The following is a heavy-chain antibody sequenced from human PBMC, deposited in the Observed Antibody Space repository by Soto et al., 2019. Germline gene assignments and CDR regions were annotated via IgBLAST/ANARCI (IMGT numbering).Heavy chain of an antibody. CDR2: INAGNGNT. V-gene: IGHV1-3*01. CDR3: ASDSSGWPPYYYYGMDV. D-gene: IGHD3-22*01. J-gene: IGHJ6*02. CDR1: GYTFTSYA. Sequence: GASVKVSCKASGYTFTSYAMHWVRQAPGQRLEWMGWINAGNGNTKYSQKFQGRVTITRDTSASTAYMELSSLRSEDTAVYYCASDSSGWPPYYYYGMDVWGQGTTVTVSS.